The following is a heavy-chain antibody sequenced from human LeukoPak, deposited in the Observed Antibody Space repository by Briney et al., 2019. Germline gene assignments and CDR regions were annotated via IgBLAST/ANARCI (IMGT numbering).Heavy chain of an antibody. CDR3: AKVDTMIVAN. CDR1: GFTFSSYA. D-gene: IGHD3-22*01. Sequence: PGGSLRLSCAASGFTFSSYAMSWVRQAPGKGLEWVSAISGGGDSTYYADSVKGRFTISRDNSKNTLYLQMNSLRAEDTAVYYCAKVDTMIVANWGQGTLVTVSS. J-gene: IGHJ4*02. CDR2: ISGGGDST. V-gene: IGHV3-23*01.